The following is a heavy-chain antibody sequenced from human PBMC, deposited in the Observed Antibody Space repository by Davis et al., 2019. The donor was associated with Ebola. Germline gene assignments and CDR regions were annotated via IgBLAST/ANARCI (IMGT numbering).Heavy chain of an antibody. D-gene: IGHD5-24*01. V-gene: IGHV3-23*01. J-gene: IGHJ4*02. CDR1: GFTFRNYA. CDR3: AREEPTDGYNLGY. Sequence: GESLKISCAASGFTFRNYAMSWVRQAPGKGLEWVAAITGSGRNTYYADSVKGRFSISRDNSKNTLYLHMNSLRVEDTAIYYCAREEPTDGYNLGYWGQGTLVTVSS. CDR2: ITGSGRNT.